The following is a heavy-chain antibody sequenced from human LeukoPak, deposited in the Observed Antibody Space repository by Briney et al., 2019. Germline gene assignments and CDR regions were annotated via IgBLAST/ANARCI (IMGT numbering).Heavy chain of an antibody. D-gene: IGHD6-19*01. CDR3: ARSPSQWLVRYFDY. V-gene: IGHV3-21*01. CDR1: GFTFSSYS. Sequence: GGSLRLSCAASGFTFSSYSMNWVRQAPGKGLEWVSSISSSSSYIYYADSVKGRFTISRDNAKNSLYLQMNSLRAEDTAVYYCARSPSQWLVRYFDYWGQGTLVTVSS. CDR2: ISSSSSYI. J-gene: IGHJ4*02.